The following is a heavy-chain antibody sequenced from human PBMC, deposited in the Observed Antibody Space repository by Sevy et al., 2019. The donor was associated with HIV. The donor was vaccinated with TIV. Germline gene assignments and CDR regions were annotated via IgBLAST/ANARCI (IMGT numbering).Heavy chain of an antibody. CDR2: IHHSGST. J-gene: IGHJ6*02. Sequence: SETLSLTCTVSGGSINSGDYYWTWLRQPPGKGLEWIGYIHHSGSTHHNASLKSRVTISLHTSKNQFSLKLSSLTAADRAVYYCATSKEYIYGPKEPNYHDGLDVWGQGTTVTVSS. D-gene: IGHD5-18*01. CDR1: GGSINSGDYY. CDR3: ATSKEYIYGPKEPNYHDGLDV. V-gene: IGHV4-30-4*01.